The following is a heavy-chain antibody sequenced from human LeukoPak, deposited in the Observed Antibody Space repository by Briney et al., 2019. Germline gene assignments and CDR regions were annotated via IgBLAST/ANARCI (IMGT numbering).Heavy chain of an antibody. CDR3: ARMLARYSGSYFWVFDY. V-gene: IGHV3-20*04. J-gene: IGHJ4*02. CDR2: INWNGGST. CDR1: GFTFDDYG. D-gene: IGHD1-26*01. Sequence: GGSLRLSCAASGFTFDDYGMSWVRQAPGKWLEWVSGINWNGGSTGYADSVKGRFTISRDNAKNSLYLQMNSLRAEDTALYYCARMLARYSGSYFWVFDYWGQGTLVTVSS.